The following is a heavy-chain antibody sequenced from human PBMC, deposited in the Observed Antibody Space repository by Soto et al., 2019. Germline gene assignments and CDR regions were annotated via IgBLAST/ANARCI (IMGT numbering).Heavy chain of an antibody. V-gene: IGHV1-58*01. J-gene: IGHJ5*02. D-gene: IGHD2-2*01. CDR2: IVVGSGNT. Sequence: ASVKVSCKASGFTFTSSAVQWVRQARGQRLEWIGWIVVGSGNTNYAQKFQERVTITRDMSTSTAYMELSSLRSEDTAVYYCAAGRLGYCISTSCYLDPWGQGTLVTVSS. CDR1: GFTFTSSA. CDR3: AAGRLGYCISTSCYLDP.